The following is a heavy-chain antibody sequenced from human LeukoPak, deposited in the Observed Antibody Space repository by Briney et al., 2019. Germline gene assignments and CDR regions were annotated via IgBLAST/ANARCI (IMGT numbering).Heavy chain of an antibody. D-gene: IGHD5-12*01. J-gene: IGHJ4*02. Sequence: GGSLRLSCAASGFTFSSYRMNWVRQAPGKGLEGVSSISSSSSYIYYADSVKGRFTISRDNAKNSLYLQMNSLRAEDTAVCYCARNRGDDPLHDYWGQGTLVTVSS. CDR1: GFTFSSYR. CDR2: ISSSSSYI. CDR3: ARNRGDDPLHDY. V-gene: IGHV3-21*01.